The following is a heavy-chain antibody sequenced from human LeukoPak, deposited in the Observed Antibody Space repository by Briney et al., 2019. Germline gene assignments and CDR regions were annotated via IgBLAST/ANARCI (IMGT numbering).Heavy chain of an antibody. V-gene: IGHV1-18*01. J-gene: IGHJ4*02. Sequence: GASVKVSCKASGYTFTSYGISWVRQAPGQGLEWMGWISAYNGNTNYAQKLQGRVTMTTDTSTSTAYMELRSLRSDDTAVYYCARASRSDYDILTGSVNYYFDYWGQGTLVTVSS. D-gene: IGHD3-9*01. CDR2: ISAYNGNT. CDR3: ARASRSDYDILTGSVNYYFDY. CDR1: GYTFTSYG.